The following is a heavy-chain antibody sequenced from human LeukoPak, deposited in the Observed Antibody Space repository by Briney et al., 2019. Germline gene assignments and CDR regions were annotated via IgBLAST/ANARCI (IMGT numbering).Heavy chain of an antibody. D-gene: IGHD3-22*01. CDR1: GGSFSDYY. J-gene: IGHJ4*02. V-gene: IGHV4-59*01. Sequence: PSETLSLTCAVYGGSFSDYYWSWIRQPPGKGLEWIGYIYYSGSTNYNPSLKSRVTISVDTSKNQFSLKLSSVTAADTAVYYCARDFSSGLFDYWGQGTLVTVSS. CDR2: IYYSGST. CDR3: ARDFSSGLFDY.